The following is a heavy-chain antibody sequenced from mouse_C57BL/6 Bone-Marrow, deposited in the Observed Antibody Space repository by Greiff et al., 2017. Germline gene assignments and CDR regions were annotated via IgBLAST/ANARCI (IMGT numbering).Heavy chain of an antibody. CDR3: TRDPLSSYAMDY. D-gene: IGHD1-1*01. CDR1: GFTFSSYA. CDR2: ISSGGDYI. V-gene: IGHV5-9-1*02. Sequence: EVKVVESGEGLVKPGGSLKLSCAASGFTFSSYAMSWVRQTPEQRLEWVAYISSGGDYIYYADNVKGRFTISRDNARNTLYLQKSSLKSEDTAMYYCTRDPLSSYAMDYWGQGTSVTVSS. J-gene: IGHJ4*01.